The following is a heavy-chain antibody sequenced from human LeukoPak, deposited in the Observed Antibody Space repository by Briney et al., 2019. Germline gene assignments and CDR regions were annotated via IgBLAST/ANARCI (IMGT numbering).Heavy chain of an antibody. CDR2: MSYSGST. Sequence: PSGTLSLTCIVSGGSLSNYYCTRIRQPPGKGQEWIGCMSYSGSTYYNPSLKSLVTMSVDTSKNQFSLWLSSVTAADPAVYYCARGGQWELPEVFDYWGQGTLVTVSS. D-gene: IGHD1-26*01. V-gene: IGHV4-59*12. J-gene: IGHJ4*02. CDR1: GGSLSNYY. CDR3: ARGGQWELPEVFDY.